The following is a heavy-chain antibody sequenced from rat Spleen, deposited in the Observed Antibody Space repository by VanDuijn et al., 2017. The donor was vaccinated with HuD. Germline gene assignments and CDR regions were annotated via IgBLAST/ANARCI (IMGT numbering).Heavy chain of an antibody. CDR2: ISYEGTAT. CDR1: GFTFSSFP. V-gene: IGHV5-7*01. D-gene: IGHD1-1*01. J-gene: IGHJ3*01. Sequence: EVQLVESGGGLVQPGRSLKLSCAASGFTFSSFPMAWVRQAPKKGLEWVASISYEGTATYYRDSVKGRFTLSRDNAKSTLYLQMGSLRSEDTATYYCTALLISTVPGWFAYWGQGTLVTVSS. CDR3: TALLISTVPGWFAY.